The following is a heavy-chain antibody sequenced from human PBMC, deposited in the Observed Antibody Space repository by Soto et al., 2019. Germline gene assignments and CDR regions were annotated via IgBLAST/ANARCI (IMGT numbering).Heavy chain of an antibody. CDR1: GCTFSNHA. CDR3: AKDRYCSGGSCYSEWAFDI. CDR2: ISGSGGST. J-gene: IGHJ3*02. V-gene: IGHV3-23*01. D-gene: IGHD2-15*01. Sequence: GLPLRHPWAASGCTFSNHAISWIRQAQGKGLEWVSTISGSGGSTYYADSVMGRFTISRDNSKNTLYLQMNSLRAEDTAVYYCAKDRYCSGGSCYSEWAFDIWGQGTMVTVSS.